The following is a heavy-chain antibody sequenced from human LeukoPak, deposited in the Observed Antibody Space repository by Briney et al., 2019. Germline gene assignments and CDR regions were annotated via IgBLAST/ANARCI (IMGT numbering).Heavy chain of an antibody. D-gene: IGHD3-10*01. CDR2: IYHSGST. CDR3: ARGHPYGSGSYSSYNWFDP. CDR1: GGSISSGGYS. J-gene: IGHJ5*02. V-gene: IGHV4-30-2*01. Sequence: SETLSLTCAVSGGSISSGGYSWSWMRQPPGKGLEWIGYIYHSGSTYYNPSLKSRVTISVDRSKNQFSLKLSSVTAADTAVYYCARGHPYGSGSYSSYNWFDPWGQGTLVTVSS.